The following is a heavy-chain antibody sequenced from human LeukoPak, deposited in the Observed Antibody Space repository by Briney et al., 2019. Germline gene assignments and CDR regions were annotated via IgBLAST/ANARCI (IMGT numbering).Heavy chain of an antibody. CDR3: ARVFRAYYYGSGIKKGDAFDI. CDR1: GGSISSSNW. J-gene: IGHJ3*02. V-gene: IGHV4-4*02. Sequence: PSETLSLTCAVSGGSISSSNWWSWVRPPPGKGLEWIGEIYHSGTANYNPSLKSRVTISVDKSKNQFSLKLSFVTAADTAVYYCARVFRAYYYGSGIKKGDAFDIWGQGTMVTVSS. D-gene: IGHD3-10*01. CDR2: IYHSGTA.